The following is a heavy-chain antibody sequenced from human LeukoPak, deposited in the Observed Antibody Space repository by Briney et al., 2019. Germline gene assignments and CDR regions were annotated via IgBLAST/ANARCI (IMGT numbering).Heavy chain of an antibody. CDR3: ARILGYCSSTSCSAGGHYYYYMDV. V-gene: IGHV1-18*01. J-gene: IGHJ6*03. Sequence: ASVKVSCKASGYTFTSYGISWVRQAPGQGLEWMGWISAYNGNTNYAQKLQGRVTMTTDTSTSTAYMELRSLRSDDTAVYYCARILGYCSSTSCSAGGHYYYYMDVWGKGTTVTIPS. D-gene: IGHD2-2*01. CDR1: GYTFTSYG. CDR2: ISAYNGNT.